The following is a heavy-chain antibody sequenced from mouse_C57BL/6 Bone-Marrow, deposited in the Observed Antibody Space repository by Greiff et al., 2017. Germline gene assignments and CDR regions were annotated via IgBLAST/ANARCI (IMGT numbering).Heavy chain of an antibody. CDR3: ARPYYSNYEAMDY. Sequence: VKLQESDAELVKPGASVKISCKVSGYTFTDHTIHWMQQRPEQGLEWIGYIYPRDGSTKYNEKFKGKATLTADKSSRTAYMQLNSLTSEDSAVYFCARPYYSNYEAMDYWGQGTSVTVSS. CDR1: GYTFTDHT. J-gene: IGHJ4*01. D-gene: IGHD2-5*01. CDR2: IYPRDGST. V-gene: IGHV1-78*01.